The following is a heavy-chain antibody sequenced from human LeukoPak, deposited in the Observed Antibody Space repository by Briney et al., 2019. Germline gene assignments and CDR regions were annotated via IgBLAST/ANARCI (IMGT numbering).Heavy chain of an antibody. Sequence: WETLSLTCAVYGGSFSGYYWSWIRQPPGKGLEWIGEINHSGSTNYNPSLKSRVTISVDTSKNQFSLKLSSVTAADTAVYYCARRYGSGRDYWGQGSLVTVSS. CDR3: ARRYGSGRDY. CDR2: INHSGST. J-gene: IGHJ4*02. CDR1: GGSFSGYY. D-gene: IGHD3-10*01. V-gene: IGHV4-34*01.